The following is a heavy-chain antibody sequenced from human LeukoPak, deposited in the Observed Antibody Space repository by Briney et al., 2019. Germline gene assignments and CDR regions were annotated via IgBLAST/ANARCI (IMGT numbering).Heavy chain of an antibody. D-gene: IGHD3-3*01. V-gene: IGHV1-46*01. CDR1: GYTFTSYY. J-gene: IGHJ6*03. Sequence: GASVKVSCKASGYTFTSYYMHWVRQAPGQGLEWMGIINPSGGSTSYAQKFQGRVTMTRDTSTSTVYMELSSLRSEDTAVYYCARDENRVYDFWSGYYYYMDVWGKGTTVTVSS. CDR2: INPSGGST. CDR3: ARDENRVYDFWSGYYYYMDV.